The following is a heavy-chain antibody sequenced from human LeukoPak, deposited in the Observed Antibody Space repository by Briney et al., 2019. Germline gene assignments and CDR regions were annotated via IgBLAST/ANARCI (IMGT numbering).Heavy chain of an antibody. D-gene: IGHD4/OR15-4a*01. J-gene: IGHJ4*02. CDR2: IDPGGGST. CDR1: GYTFSNYY. V-gene: IGHV1-46*01. CDR3: ARDGRMTVANPNYFDS. Sequence: ASVKVSCKASGYTFSNYYVHWVRQAPGQGLEWMGIIDPGGGSTTYSQKFQDRVTMTRDTSTNTVYMELSSLRSDDTAAYYCARDGRMTVANPNYFDSWGQGTLVTVSS.